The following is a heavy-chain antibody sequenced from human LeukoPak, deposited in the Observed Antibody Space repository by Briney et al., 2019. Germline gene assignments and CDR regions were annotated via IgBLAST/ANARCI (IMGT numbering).Heavy chain of an antibody. J-gene: IGHJ4*02. CDR2: INSDGSST. CDR3: AKARIAAAGGGVDY. CDR1: GFTFSSYW. Sequence: GGSLRLSCAASGFTFSSYWMHWVRQAPGKGLVWVSRINSDGSSTSYADSVKGRFTISRDNAKNTLYLQMNSLRAEDTAVYYCAKARIAAAGGGVDYWGQGTLVTVSS. V-gene: IGHV3-74*01. D-gene: IGHD6-13*01.